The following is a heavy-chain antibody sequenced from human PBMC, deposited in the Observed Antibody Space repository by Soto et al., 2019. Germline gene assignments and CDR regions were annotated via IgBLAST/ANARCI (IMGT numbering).Heavy chain of an antibody. J-gene: IGHJ3*02. CDR3: ARGGFYGVADESFDI. D-gene: IGHD3-3*01. Sequence: SETLPLTSTVSGGSITSNYWIWIWPPPGQGVEWIGYIYYIGITNYNPSLKSRVTIAADTSKNQVSLRLTSMTAADTAVYYCARGGFYGVADESFDIWGQGTMVT. V-gene: IGHV4-59*01. CDR1: GGSITSNY. CDR2: IYYIGIT.